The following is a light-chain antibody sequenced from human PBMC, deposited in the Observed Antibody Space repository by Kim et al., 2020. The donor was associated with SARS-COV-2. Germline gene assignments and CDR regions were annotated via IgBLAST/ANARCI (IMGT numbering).Light chain of an antibody. V-gene: IGKV3-11*01. CDR1: ESISNS. J-gene: IGKJ4*01. CDR3: QQRGNWPLT. Sequence: SWSPGERATLSCRASESISNSLAWYQQKPGQTPRLLIYDTSNRATGIPARFSGSGSGTDFTLTISSLEPEDFAIYYCQQRGNWPLTFGGGTKLEI. CDR2: DTS.